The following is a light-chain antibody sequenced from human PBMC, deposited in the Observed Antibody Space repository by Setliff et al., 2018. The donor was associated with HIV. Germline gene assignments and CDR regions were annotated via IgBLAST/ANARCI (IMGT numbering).Light chain of an antibody. J-gene: IGLJ1*01. V-gene: IGLV2-23*02. CDR2: DVS. CDR1: SSDVGSYNV. CDR3: CTYTGSLTYV. Sequence: QSALAQPASVSGSPGQSITISCSGTSSDVGSYNVVSWYQQHPGKAPQLIIYDVSQRPSGVSSRFSGSESGNTASLTISGLQAEDQADYYCCTYTGSLTYVVGTGTKVTVL.